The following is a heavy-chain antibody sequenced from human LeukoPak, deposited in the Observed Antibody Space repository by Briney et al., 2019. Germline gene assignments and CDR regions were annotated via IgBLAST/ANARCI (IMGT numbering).Heavy chain of an antibody. Sequence: PGGSLRLSCAASGFTVSSKHMTWVRLAPGKGLECVSVVYSGGTTYYADSVKGRFTISKDNSNNTLYLQMNSLRAEDTAVYYCTSRVVVPAAISDYWGQGTLVTVSS. CDR1: GFTVSSKH. CDR3: TSRVVVPAAISDY. CDR2: VYSGGTT. V-gene: IGHV3-53*01. J-gene: IGHJ4*02. D-gene: IGHD2-2*01.